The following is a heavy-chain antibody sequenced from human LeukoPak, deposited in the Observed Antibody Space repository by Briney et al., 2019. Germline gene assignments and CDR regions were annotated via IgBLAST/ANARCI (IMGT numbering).Heavy chain of an antibody. Sequence: GESLKISCKGSGYSFTSYWISWVRQMPGKGLEWMGRIDPSDSYTNYSPSFQGHVTISADKSISTAYLQWSSLKASDTAMYYCARHRRWLQFFDPWGQGTLVTVSS. CDR2: IDPSDSYT. CDR3: ARHRRWLQFFDP. J-gene: IGHJ5*02. D-gene: IGHD5-24*01. CDR1: GYSFTSYW. V-gene: IGHV5-10-1*01.